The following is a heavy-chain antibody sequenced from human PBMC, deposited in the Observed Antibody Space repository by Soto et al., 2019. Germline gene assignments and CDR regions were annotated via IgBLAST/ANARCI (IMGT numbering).Heavy chain of an antibody. CDR3: AREGPLSGGDYFGMDV. J-gene: IGHJ6*02. D-gene: IGHD3-10*01. V-gene: IGHV1-2*02. Sequence: QAQLVQSGAELKKPGASVKVSCRASGYTFTAFYIHWMRQAPGQGLEWLGWINPNSGGTNYAQKFQGRVTVTRDTSVNTAYMDLSSLKSDDTAVYYCAREGPLSGGDYFGMDVWGQGPTVTVSS. CDR1: GYTFTAFY. CDR2: INPNSGGT.